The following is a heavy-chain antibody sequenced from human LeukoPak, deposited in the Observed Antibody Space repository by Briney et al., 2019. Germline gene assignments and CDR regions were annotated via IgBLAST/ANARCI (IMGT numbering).Heavy chain of an antibody. CDR3: ARTYSSSLLVRFDP. D-gene: IGHD6-13*01. Sequence: PSETLSLTCTVSGGSISSSSYYWGWIRQPPGKGLEWIGSIYYSGSTYYNPSLKSRATISVDTSKNQYSLKLSSVTAADTAVYYCARTYSSSLLVRFDPWGQGTLVTVSS. CDR2: IYYSGST. V-gene: IGHV4-39*07. CDR1: GGSISSSSYY. J-gene: IGHJ5*02.